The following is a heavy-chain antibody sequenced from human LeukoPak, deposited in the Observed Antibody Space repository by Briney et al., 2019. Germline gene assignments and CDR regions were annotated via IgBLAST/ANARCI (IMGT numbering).Heavy chain of an antibody. V-gene: IGHV3-23*01. CDR3: ANQVATIGSYFDN. CDR1: GFTFSSSA. D-gene: IGHD5-12*01. Sequence: GGSLRLSCAASGFTFSSSAMSWVRQAPGKGLEWVSAISDSGITTYYADSVKGRFTVSRDNSKNTVFLQMNSLRVEDTALYYCANQVATIGSYFDNWGQGTLVTVSS. CDR2: ISDSGITT. J-gene: IGHJ4*02.